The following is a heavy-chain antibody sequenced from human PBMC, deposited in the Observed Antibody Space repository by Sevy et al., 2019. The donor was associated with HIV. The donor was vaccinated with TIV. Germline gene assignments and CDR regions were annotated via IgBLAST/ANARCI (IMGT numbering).Heavy chain of an antibody. CDR1: GFTFSNYC. CDR3: ARGDYYGSLYYFDY. J-gene: IGHJ4*02. Sequence: GEALKISCAASGFTFSNYCINWVRQAPGKGLGGVSSISSGSSYIFYADSVKGRFTIPRDNAKNSLYLHMNSLRAEDTAVYYCARGDYYGSLYYFDYWGPGTLVTV. CDR2: ISSGSSYI. D-gene: IGHD3-10*01. V-gene: IGHV3-21*01.